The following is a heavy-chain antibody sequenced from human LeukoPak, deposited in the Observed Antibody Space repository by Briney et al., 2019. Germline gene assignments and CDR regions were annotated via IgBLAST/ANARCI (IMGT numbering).Heavy chain of an antibody. J-gene: IGHJ4*02. Sequence: GASVKVSCKASGYTFTSYYMHWVRQAPGQGLEWMGIINPSGGSTSYAQKFQGRVTLTGDTSTSTVYMELSSLRSEDTAVYYCARSSTLGNYFDYWGQGTLVTVSS. CDR3: ARSSTLGNYFDY. CDR1: GYTFTSYY. D-gene: IGHD6-13*01. V-gene: IGHV1-46*01. CDR2: INPSGGST.